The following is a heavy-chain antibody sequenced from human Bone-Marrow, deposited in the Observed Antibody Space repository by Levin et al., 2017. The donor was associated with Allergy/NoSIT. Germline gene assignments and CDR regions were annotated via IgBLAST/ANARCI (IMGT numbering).Heavy chain of an antibody. CDR1: GFTFSSFA. D-gene: IGHD6-19*01. CDR2: INGGGRNT. CDR3: ARQETSSDWFNGIEYGMDV. J-gene: IGHJ6*02. Sequence: GGSLRLSCEASGFTFSSFALSWVRQAPGKGLEWVSTINGGGRNTYYADSVRGRFIISRDSSKNTLFLQMNSLRAEATALYYCARQETSSDWFNGIEYGMDVWGQGTTVTVSS. V-gene: IGHV3-23*01.